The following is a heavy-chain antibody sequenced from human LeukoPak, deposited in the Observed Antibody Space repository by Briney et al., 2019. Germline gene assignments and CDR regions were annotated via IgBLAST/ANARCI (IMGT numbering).Heavy chain of an antibody. V-gene: IGHV4-59*12. Sequence: SETLSLTCTVSGGSMRSYYWSWIQQPPGKGLEWIGYIYYSGSTNYNPSLKSRVTISVDTSKNQFSLKLSSVTAADTAVYYCARGRHYYDSSGYYYYAFDIWGQGTMVTVSS. CDR2: IYYSGST. J-gene: IGHJ3*02. CDR3: ARGRHYYDSSGYYYYAFDI. CDR1: GGSMRSYY. D-gene: IGHD3-22*01.